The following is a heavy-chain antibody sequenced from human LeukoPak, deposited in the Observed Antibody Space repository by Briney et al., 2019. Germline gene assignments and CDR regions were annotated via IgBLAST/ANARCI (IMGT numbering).Heavy chain of an antibody. CDR3: AKGRGTFWSGLVSDY. D-gene: IGHD3-3*01. CDR2: ISGSGGST. CDR1: GGSFSGYY. Sequence: PSETLSLTCAVHGGSFSGYYWSWIRQPPGKGLEWVSVISGSGGSTYHADSVKGRFTISRDNSKNTLYLQMNSLRAEDTAVYYCAKGRGTFWSGLVSDYWGQGTLVTVSS. V-gene: IGHV3-23*01. J-gene: IGHJ4*02.